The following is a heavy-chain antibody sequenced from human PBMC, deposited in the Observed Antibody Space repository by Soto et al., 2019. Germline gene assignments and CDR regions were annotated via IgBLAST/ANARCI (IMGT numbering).Heavy chain of an antibody. J-gene: IGHJ4*02. V-gene: IGHV3-53*01. Sequence: EVQLVESGGGVTQPGGSLRLSCVVSGFIVSSSHMIWVRQAPGKGLEGVSILYNHGKTNYEDSVKGRYTITRDNTKNTDYLQMNSLRVEDTAVYYCARLTEAERHWGQGALVTVSS. D-gene: IGHD1-1*01. CDR1: GFIVSSSH. CDR2: LYNHGKT. CDR3: ARLTEAERH.